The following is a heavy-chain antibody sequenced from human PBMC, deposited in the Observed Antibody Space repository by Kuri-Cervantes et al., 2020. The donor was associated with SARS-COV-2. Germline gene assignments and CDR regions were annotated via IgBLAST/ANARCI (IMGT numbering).Heavy chain of an antibody. J-gene: IGHJ4*02. Sequence: SETLSLTCTVSGGSTSSQSYYWGWIRQPPGKGLEWIGSVYYSGTTYYNPSLKSRVTISLDTSKNQFSLKLSSVTAADTAVYYCASAQGPYYYDSSGYYRFDYWGQGTLVTVSS. CDR3: ASAQGPYYYDSSGYYRFDY. CDR1: GGSTSSQSYY. D-gene: IGHD3-22*01. CDR2: VYYSGTT. V-gene: IGHV4-39*01.